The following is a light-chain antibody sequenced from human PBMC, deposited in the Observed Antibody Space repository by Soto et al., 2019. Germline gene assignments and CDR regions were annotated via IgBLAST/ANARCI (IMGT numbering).Light chain of an antibody. Sequence: DIQMTQSPSSLSASVGDRVTITCRASQYISSYLNWYQQKPGKAPKVLIYAASTLQSGVPSRFSGSGSGTDFTLTISNLQPEDFATYYCQQSYSNVALTFGGGTKMEIK. CDR1: QYISSY. J-gene: IGKJ4*01. CDR2: AAS. V-gene: IGKV1-39*01. CDR3: QQSYSNVALT.